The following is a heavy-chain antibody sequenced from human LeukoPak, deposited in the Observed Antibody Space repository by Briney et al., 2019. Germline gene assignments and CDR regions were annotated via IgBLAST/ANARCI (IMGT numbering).Heavy chain of an antibody. Sequence: ASVKVSCKASGYTFTGYYMHWVRQAPGQGLEWMGRINPNSGGTNYAQKFQGRVTMTRDTSISTAYMELSRLRSDDTAVYYCARDTPAYYYDSSGYYYDWGQGTLVTVSS. D-gene: IGHD3-22*01. CDR1: GYTFTGYY. CDR2: INPNSGGT. V-gene: IGHV1-2*06. J-gene: IGHJ4*02. CDR3: ARDTPAYYYDSSGYYYD.